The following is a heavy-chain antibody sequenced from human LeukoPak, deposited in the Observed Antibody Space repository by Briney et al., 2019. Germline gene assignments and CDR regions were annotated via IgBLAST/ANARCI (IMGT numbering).Heavy chain of an antibody. CDR1: GGTFSSYA. J-gene: IGHJ4*02. CDR3: APVGWGRYYFDN. CDR2: IIPILGIA. D-gene: IGHD3-16*01. Sequence: SVKVSCKASGGTFSSYAISWVREAPGQGLGWMGRIIPILGIANYAQKFPGRVTITADKSTSTAYMELSSLRSEDTAVYYCAPVGWGRYYFDNWGQGTLVTVSS. V-gene: IGHV1-69*04.